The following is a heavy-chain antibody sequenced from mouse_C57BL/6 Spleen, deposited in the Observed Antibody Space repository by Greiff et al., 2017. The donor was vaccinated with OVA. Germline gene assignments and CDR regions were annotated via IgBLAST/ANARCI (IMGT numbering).Heavy chain of an antibody. D-gene: IGHD3-1*01. Sequence: EVQVVESGPGLVKPSQSLSLTCSVTGYSITSGYCWNWIRQFPGNKLEWMGYISYDGSNNYNPSLKNRISITRDTSKNQFFLKLNSVTTEDTATYYCARGLYWYFDVWGTGTTVTVSS. CDR1: GYSITSGYC. CDR3: ARGLYWYFDV. V-gene: IGHV3-6*01. J-gene: IGHJ1*03. CDR2: ISYDGSN.